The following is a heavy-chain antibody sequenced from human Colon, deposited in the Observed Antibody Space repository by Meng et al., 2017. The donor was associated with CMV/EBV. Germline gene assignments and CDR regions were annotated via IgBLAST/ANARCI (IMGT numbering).Heavy chain of an antibody. D-gene: IGHD1-1*01. Sequence: QGQRLQFGAEVQEPGASVLVSCRSSCYTFTSYGINWVRQAPGQGLEWMGWISGSTGYTNRAQKFQGRVTMTTDTSTSTAYLALTSLTSNDTAVYYCARGRPNWSGVLDYWGQGTLVTVSS. CDR2: ISGSTGYT. CDR1: CYTFTSYG. J-gene: IGHJ4*02. CDR3: ARGRPNWSGVLDY. V-gene: IGHV1-18*01.